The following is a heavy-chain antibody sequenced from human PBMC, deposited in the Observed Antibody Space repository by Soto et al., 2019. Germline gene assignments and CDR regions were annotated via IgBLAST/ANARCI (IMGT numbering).Heavy chain of an antibody. CDR1: GFTFSSYA. J-gene: IGHJ3*02. CDR2: ISYDGSNK. D-gene: IGHD3-10*01. V-gene: IGHV3-30-3*01. Sequence: GGSLRLSCAASGFTFSSYAMHWVRQAPGKGLEWVAVISYDGSNKYYADSVKGRFTISRDNSKNTLYLQMNSLRAEDTAVYYCARGSTITMVRGVIIRDAFDIWGQGTMVTVSS. CDR3: ARGSTITMVRGVIIRDAFDI.